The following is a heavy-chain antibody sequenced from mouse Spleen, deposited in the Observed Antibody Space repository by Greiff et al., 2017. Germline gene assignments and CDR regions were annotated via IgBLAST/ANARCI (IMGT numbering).Heavy chain of an antibody. CDR2: INPSTGGT. CDR3: VKKGVRYYGDGGGEYYAMDY. CDR1: GYSFTGYY. V-gene: IGHV1-42*01. J-gene: IGHJ4*01. D-gene: IGHD2-13*01. Sequence: VQLQQSGPELVKPGASVKISCKASGYSFTGYYMNWVKQSPEKSLEWIGEINPSTGGTTYNQKFKATATLTVDKSSSTAYMQLKSLTSEDSADYYAVKKGVRYYGDGGGEYYAMDYWGEGTPVTVSP.